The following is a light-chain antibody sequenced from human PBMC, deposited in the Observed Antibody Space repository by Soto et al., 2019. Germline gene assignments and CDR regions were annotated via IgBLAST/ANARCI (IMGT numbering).Light chain of an antibody. CDR1: QGISNW. CDR2: ATS. V-gene: IGKV1D-16*01. J-gene: IGKJ1*01. CDR3: QHYNSYSEA. Sequence: DIQMAQSPPFVSASVGDRVTITCRASQGISNWLAWYQQKPGKAPKLLIYATSNLQGGVPSRFSGSGSRTDFTLAIGGLQPEDSETYYCQHYNSYSEAVGQGTKVELK.